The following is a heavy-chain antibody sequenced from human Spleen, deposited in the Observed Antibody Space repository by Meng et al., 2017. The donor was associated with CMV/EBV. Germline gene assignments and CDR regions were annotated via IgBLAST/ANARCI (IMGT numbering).Heavy chain of an antibody. Sequence: GGSLRLSCAASGFTFSSYSMNWVRQAPGKGLEWVSSISSGRPFIYYADSVKGRFTISRDNAKNSLYLQMNSLRAEDTAVYYCAREGWYCSSTSCYAFDIWGQGTMVTVSS. D-gene: IGHD2-2*01. CDR3: AREGWYCSSTSCYAFDI. J-gene: IGHJ3*02. CDR1: GFTFSSYS. CDR2: ISSGRPFI. V-gene: IGHV3-21*01.